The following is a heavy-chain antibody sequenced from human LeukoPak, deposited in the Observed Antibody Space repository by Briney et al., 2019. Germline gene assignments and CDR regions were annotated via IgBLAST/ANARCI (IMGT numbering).Heavy chain of an antibody. V-gene: IGHV3-53*01. CDR2: IYSGGST. CDR1: GFTVSSNY. J-gene: IGHJ4*02. CDR3: ARDLGASSGYFDY. D-gene: IGHD3-22*01. Sequence: GSLSLSCAASGFTVSSNYMSWVRQAPGKGLEWVSVIYSGGSTYYADSVKGRFTISRDNSKNTLYLQMNSLRAEDTAVYYCARDLGASSGYFDYWGQGTLVTVSS.